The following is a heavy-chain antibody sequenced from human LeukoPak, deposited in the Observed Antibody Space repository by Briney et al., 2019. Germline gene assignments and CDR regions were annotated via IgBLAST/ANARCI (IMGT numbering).Heavy chain of an antibody. CDR1: GGSISSYY. CDR3: AGHRPGANWFDP. D-gene: IGHD3-10*01. Sequence: KPSETLSLTCTVSGGSISSYYWSWIRQPPGKGLEWIGYIYYSGSTNYNPSLKSRVTISVDTSKNQFSLKLSSVTAADTAVYYCAGHRPGANWFDPWGQGTLVTVSS. CDR2: IYYSGST. V-gene: IGHV4-59*08. J-gene: IGHJ5*02.